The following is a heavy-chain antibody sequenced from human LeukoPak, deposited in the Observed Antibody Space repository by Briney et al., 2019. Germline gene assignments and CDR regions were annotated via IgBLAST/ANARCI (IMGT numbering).Heavy chain of an antibody. D-gene: IGHD3-22*01. V-gene: IGHV4-59*01. CDR3: ARVGDSSGYYYKFDY. J-gene: IGHJ4*02. CDR2: IYYSGST. Sequence: PSETLSLTCTVSGGSISSYYWSWIRQPPGKGLEWIGYIYYSGSTNYNPSLKSRVTISVDTSKNQFSLKLSSVTAADTAVYYCARVGDSSGYYYKFDYWGQGTLVTVSS. CDR1: GGSISSYY.